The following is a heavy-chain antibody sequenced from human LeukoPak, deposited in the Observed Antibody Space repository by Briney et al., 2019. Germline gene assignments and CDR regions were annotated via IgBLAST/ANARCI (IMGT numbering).Heavy chain of an antibody. CDR3: VKDLRSDFMGVLSRYLSY. D-gene: IGHD2/OR15-2a*01. V-gene: IGHV3-64*03. J-gene: IGHJ4*02. CDR1: GFAFSSFA. CDR2: ISRNGGST. Sequence: GGSLRLSCSASGFAFSSFAMHWVRQAPGKGLEYVAAISRNGGSTYYADSVKGRFTISRDNSKSTLYLQMSSLRAEDTAVYLCVKDLRSDFMGVLSRYLSYWGQGTLVTVSS.